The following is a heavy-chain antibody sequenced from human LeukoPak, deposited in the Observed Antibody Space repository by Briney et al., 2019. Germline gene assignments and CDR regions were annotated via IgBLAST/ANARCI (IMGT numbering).Heavy chain of an antibody. D-gene: IGHD3-22*01. J-gene: IGHJ4*02. V-gene: IGHV4-59*12. CDR3: ARGGGYYDSSGYPQLADH. Sequence: SETLSLTCTVSGGSISSYYWSWIRQPPGKGLEWIGYIYYSGSTNYNPSLKSRVTISVDTSKNQFSLKLSSVTAADTAVYYCARGGGYYDSSGYPQLADHWGQGTLVTVSS. CDR2: IYYSGST. CDR1: GGSISSYY.